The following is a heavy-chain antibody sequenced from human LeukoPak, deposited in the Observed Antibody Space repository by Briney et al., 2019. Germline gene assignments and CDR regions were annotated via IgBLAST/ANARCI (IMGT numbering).Heavy chain of an antibody. J-gene: IGHJ4*02. CDR2: INWNGGST. Sequence: PGGSLRLSCAASGFTFDDYGMSWVRQAPGKGLEWVSGINWNGGSTGYADSVKGRFTISRDNAKNSLYLQMDSLRAEDTAIYYCARCSGWAFKNWGQGTLVTVSS. CDR3: ARCSGWAFKN. V-gene: IGHV3-20*04. D-gene: IGHD6-19*01. CDR1: GFTFDDYG.